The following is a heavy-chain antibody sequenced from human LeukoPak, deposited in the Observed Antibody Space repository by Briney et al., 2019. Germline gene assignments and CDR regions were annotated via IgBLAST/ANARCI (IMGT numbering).Heavy chain of an antibody. J-gene: IGHJ6*03. CDR2: MNPNSGNT. D-gene: IGHD6-19*01. CDR1: GYTFTSYD. Sequence: ASVKVSCKASGYTFTSYDINWVRQATGQGLEWMGWMNPNSGNTGYAQKFQGRVTMTRNTSISTAYMELSSLRSEDTAVYYCARGKSSGWYGGLYYYYYMDVWGKGTTVTISS. CDR3: ARGKSSGWYGGLYYYYYMDV. V-gene: IGHV1-8*01.